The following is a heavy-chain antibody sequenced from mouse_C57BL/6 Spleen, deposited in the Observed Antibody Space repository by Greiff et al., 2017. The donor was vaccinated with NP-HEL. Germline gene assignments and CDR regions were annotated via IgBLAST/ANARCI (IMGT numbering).Heavy chain of an antibody. CDR2: IDPETGGT. D-gene: IGHD1-1*01. CDR3: TTTERGY. V-gene: IGHV1-15*01. J-gene: IGHJ2*01. CDR1: GYTFTDYE. Sequence: QVQLKESGAELVRPGASVTLSCKASGYTFTDYEMHWVKQTPVHGLEWIGAIDPETGGTAYNQKFKGKAILTADKSSSTAYMELRSLTSEDSAVYYCTTTERGYWGQGTTLTVSS.